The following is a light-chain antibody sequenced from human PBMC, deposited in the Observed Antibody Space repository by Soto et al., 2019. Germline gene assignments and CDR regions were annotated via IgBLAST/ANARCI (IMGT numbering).Light chain of an antibody. Sequence: QSVLTQPPSVSRAPGQRVTISCTGSSSNIGAGYDVHWYQQLPGTVPKLLIYGNSNRPSGVPDRFSGSKSGTSASLAITGLQAEDEADYYCQSYDSSLSGWVFGGGTKLTVL. CDR1: SSNIGAGYD. V-gene: IGLV1-40*01. J-gene: IGLJ3*02. CDR2: GNS. CDR3: QSYDSSLSGWV.